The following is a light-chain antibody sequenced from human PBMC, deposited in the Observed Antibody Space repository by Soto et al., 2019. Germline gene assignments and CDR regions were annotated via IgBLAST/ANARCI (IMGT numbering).Light chain of an antibody. J-gene: IGLJ3*02. CDR3: CSYAGSYTWV. V-gene: IGLV2-11*01. CDR2: AVN. CDR1: SSDVGVYNN. Sequence: QSVLTQPRSVSGSPGQSVTISCTGTSSDVGVYNNFSWYQHHPGKAPKFLIYAVNMRPSGVPDRFSGSKSGNTASLTISGLQAEDEADYSCCSYAGSYTWVFGGGTKVTVL.